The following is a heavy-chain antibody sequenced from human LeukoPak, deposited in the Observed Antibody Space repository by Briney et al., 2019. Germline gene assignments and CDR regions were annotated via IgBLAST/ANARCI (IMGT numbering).Heavy chain of an antibody. Sequence: GGTLRLSCAASGFTFSNYDMHWVRQPTGKGLEWVSAIDSSGGTYYPGSVKSRFTISRENAKNSLYLQMNSLTAGDTGVYYCVREDAESNSWSYFDYWGQGTLVTVSS. CDR3: VREDAESNSWSYFDY. J-gene: IGHJ4*02. CDR2: IDSSGGT. V-gene: IGHV3-13*01. CDR1: GFTFSNYD. D-gene: IGHD6-13*01.